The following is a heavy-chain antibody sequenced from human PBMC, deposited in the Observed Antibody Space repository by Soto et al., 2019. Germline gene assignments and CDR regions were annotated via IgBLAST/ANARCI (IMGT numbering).Heavy chain of an antibody. V-gene: IGHV4-30-2*01. CDR3: ARGYWFDP. CDR1: GGSISSGGYS. Sequence: SETLSLTCAVSGGSISSGGYSWSWIRQPPGKGLEWIGYTYHSGSTYYNPSLKSRVTISVDRSKNQFSLKLSSVTAADTAVYYCARGYWFDPWGQGTLVTVYS. J-gene: IGHJ5*02. CDR2: TYHSGST.